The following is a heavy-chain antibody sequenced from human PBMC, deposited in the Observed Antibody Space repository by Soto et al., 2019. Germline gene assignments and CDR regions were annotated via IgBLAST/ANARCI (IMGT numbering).Heavy chain of an antibody. J-gene: IGHJ6*02. CDR1: GYNFTSYA. V-gene: IGHV1-3*05. Sequence: QVQLVQSGAEEKKPGASVKVSCKASGYNFTSYAMHWVRQSPGQRLEWMGWIHAGNGNTKYSQKFQGRVTMTSDTSASTDCMELSSLRSADSAVYYCARAGYCISTSCYPMHYYSDGMDVRCHGTTVTFCS. D-gene: IGHD2-2*01. CDR3: ARAGYCISTSCYPMHYYSDGMDV. CDR2: IHAGNGNT.